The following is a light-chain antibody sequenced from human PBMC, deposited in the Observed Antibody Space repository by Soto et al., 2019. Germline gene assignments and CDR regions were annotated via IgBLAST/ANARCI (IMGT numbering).Light chain of an antibody. V-gene: IGKV1-9*01. Sequence: LTQSPGTLSLSPGDRATLSCRTSQGISGALAWYQQKPGRAPKLLIYSASTLQTGVPSRFSGSGSGTDFTLTISSLQPEDFATYFCQQVKTYPYTFGQGTKLEI. CDR2: SAS. CDR1: QGISGA. CDR3: QQVKTYPYT. J-gene: IGKJ2*01.